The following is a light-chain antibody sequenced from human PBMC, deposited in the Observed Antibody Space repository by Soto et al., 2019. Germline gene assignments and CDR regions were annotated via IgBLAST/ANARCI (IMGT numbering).Light chain of an antibody. V-gene: IGKV4-1*01. CDR2: WAS. J-gene: IGKJ1*01. Sequence: DIVLTQSPDSLAVSLGERATINCKSSQSVLYSSNNKNYLAWYQQKPGQPPKLLIYWASTRESGVPDRFSGSWSGTDFTFTISSLQAEDVAVYYCQQYYSTPWTFGQGTKVEIK. CDR3: QQYYSTPWT. CDR1: QSVLYSSNNKNY.